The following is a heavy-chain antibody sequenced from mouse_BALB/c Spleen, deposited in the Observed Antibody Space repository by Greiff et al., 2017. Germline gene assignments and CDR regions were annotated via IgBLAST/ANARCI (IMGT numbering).Heavy chain of an antibody. CDR2: IYPGDGST. Sequence: VKLQQSGPELVKPGALVKISCKASGYTFTSYDINWVKQRPGQGLEWIGWIYPGDGSTKYNEKFKGKATLTADKSSSTAYMQLSSLTSEDSAVYYCTRSDYGSSHWYFDVWGAGTTVTVSS. D-gene: IGHD1-1*01. CDR3: TRSDYGSSHWYFDV. J-gene: IGHJ1*01. CDR1: GYTFTSYD. V-gene: IGHV1S56*01.